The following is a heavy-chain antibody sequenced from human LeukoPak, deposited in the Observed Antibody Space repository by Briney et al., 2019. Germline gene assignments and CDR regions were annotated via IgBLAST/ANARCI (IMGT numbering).Heavy chain of an antibody. CDR2: VYQSGVT. Sequence: SETLSHTCTVSGGSITDYYWSWIRQPPGKGLEWIGYVYQSGVTDYNPSLKSRASISIDVSVNQFSLRLRSVTSADAAVYFCARDLGIIFNAFDIWGHGTMVTVSS. CDR3: ARDLGIIFNAFDI. D-gene: IGHD3-3*02. V-gene: IGHV4-59*01. J-gene: IGHJ3*02. CDR1: GGSITDYY.